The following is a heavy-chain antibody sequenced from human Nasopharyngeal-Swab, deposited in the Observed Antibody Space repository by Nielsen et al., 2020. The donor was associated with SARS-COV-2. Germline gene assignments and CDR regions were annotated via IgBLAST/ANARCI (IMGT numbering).Heavy chain of an antibody. CDR3: AKDKDDAFDI. J-gene: IGHJ3*02. CDR1: GFTFSSYS. CDR2: ISSSSSYI. V-gene: IGHV3-21*01. Sequence: GESLKISCAASGFTFSSYSMNWVRQAPGKGLEWVSSISSSSSYIHYADSVKGRFTISRDNAKNSLYLQMNSLRAEDTAVYYCAKDKDDAFDIWGQGTMVTVSS.